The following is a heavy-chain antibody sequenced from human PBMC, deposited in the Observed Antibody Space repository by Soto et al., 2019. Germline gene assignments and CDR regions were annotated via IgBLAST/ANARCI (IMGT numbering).Heavy chain of an antibody. CDR3: ARHIAVAGTQEYYFDY. CDR1: GGTFSSYA. CDR2: IIPIFGTA. Sequence: SVKVSCTASGGTFSSYAISWVRQAPGQGLEWMGGIIPIFGTANYAQKFQGRVTITADESTSTAYMELSSLRSEDTAVYYCARHIAVAGTQEYYFDYWGQGTLVTVSS. D-gene: IGHD6-19*01. V-gene: IGHV1-69*13. J-gene: IGHJ4*02.